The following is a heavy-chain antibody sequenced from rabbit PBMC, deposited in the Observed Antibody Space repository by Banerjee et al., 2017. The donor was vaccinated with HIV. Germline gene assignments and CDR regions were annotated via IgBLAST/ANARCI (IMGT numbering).Heavy chain of an antibody. CDR1: GFSFSNKYV. V-gene: IGHV1S45*01. Sequence: QEQLEESGGDLVKPEGSLTLTCTASGFSFSNKYVMCWVRQAPGKGLEWIACINTSSGNAVYATWAKGRFTISKSSWTTVTLQMTSLTAADAASYFCAGDLAGVIGWNFGLWGPGTLVTVS. CDR3: AGDLAGVIGWNFGL. J-gene: IGHJ4*01. CDR2: INTSSGNA. D-gene: IGHD4-1*01.